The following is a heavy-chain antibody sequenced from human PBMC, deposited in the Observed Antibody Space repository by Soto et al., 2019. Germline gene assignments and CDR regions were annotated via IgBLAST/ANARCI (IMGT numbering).Heavy chain of an antibody. D-gene: IGHD1-26*01. CDR3: ARGIDRIVGATAAGYFDY. CDR1: GYTFTSYA. V-gene: IGHV1-3*01. CDR2: INAGNGNT. Sequence: ASVKVSCKASGYTFTSYAMHWVRQAPGQRLEWMGWINAGNGNTKYSQKFQGRVTITRDTSASTAYMELSSLRSEDTAVYYCARGIDRIVGATAAGYFDYWGQGTLVTVSS. J-gene: IGHJ4*02.